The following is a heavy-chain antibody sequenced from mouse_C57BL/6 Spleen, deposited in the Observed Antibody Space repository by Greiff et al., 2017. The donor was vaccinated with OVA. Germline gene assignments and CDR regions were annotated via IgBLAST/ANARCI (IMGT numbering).Heavy chain of an antibody. D-gene: IGHD2-3*01. CDR1: GFSFTSYG. CDR3: AKHGRFGDGYGWFAY. V-gene: IGHV2-9*01. Sequence: VKLVESGPGLVAPSQSLSITCTVSGFSFTSYGVDWVRQPPGKGLEWLGVIWGGGSTNYNSALMSRLSISKDNSKSQVFLKMNSLQTDDTAMYDCAKHGRFGDGYGWFAYWGQGTLVTVAA. J-gene: IGHJ3*01. CDR2: IWGGGST.